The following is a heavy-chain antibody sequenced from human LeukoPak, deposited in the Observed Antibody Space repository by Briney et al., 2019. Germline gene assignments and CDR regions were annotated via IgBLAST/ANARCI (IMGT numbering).Heavy chain of an antibody. J-gene: IGHJ4*02. Sequence: SETLSLTCAVYGVSFSGYYWSWIRQPPGKGLEWIGEINHSGSTNYNPSLKSRVTISVDTSKNKSSLKLSFVTAADTAVYSCAKEKESGWYSIRYFDYWGQGTLVTVPS. CDR1: GVSFSGYY. CDR3: AKEKESGWYSIRYFDY. V-gene: IGHV4-34*01. D-gene: IGHD6-19*01. CDR2: INHSGST.